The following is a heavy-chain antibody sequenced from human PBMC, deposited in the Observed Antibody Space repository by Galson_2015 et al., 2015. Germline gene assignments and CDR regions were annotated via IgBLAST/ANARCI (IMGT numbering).Heavy chain of an antibody. V-gene: IGHV4-39*01. CDR3: ARHQSGSSRSGFDY. D-gene: IGHD6-13*01. CDR2: IYYSGST. Sequence: ETLSLTCTVSGGSISSSSYYLGWIRQPPGKGLEWIGSIYYSGSTYYNPSLKSRVTISVDTSKNQFSLKLSSVTAADTAVYYCARHQSGSSRSGFDYWGQGALVTVSS. CDR1: GGSISSSSYY. J-gene: IGHJ4*02.